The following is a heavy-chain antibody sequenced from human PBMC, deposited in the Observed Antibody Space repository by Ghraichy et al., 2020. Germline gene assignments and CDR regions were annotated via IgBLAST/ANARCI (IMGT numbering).Heavy chain of an antibody. V-gene: IGHV3-23*01. CDR1: GFTFSSYA. J-gene: IGHJ6*02. CDR2: ISGSGGST. D-gene: IGHD2-2*01. CDR3: AVSRMAMEYYYYGMDV. Sequence: GGSLRLSCAASGFTFSSYAMSWVRQAPGKGLEWVSAISGSGGSTYYADSVKGRFTISRDNSKNTLYLQMNSLRAEDTAVYYCAVSRMAMEYYYYGMDVWGQGTTVTVSS.